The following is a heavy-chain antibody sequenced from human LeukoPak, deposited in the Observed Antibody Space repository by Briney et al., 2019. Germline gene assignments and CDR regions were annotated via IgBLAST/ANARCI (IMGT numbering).Heavy chain of an antibody. CDR2: ISSSSSYI. J-gene: IGHJ3*02. CDR1: GFTFSSYS. V-gene: IGHV3-21*01. D-gene: IGHD1-26*01. CDR3: ARALPSPLYSGSYADAFDI. Sequence: GGSLRLSCAASGFTFSSYSMNWVRQAPGKGLEWVSSISSSSSYIYYADSVKGRFTTSRDNAKNSLYLQMNSLRAEDTAVYYCARALPSPLYSGSYADAFDIWGRGTMVTVSS.